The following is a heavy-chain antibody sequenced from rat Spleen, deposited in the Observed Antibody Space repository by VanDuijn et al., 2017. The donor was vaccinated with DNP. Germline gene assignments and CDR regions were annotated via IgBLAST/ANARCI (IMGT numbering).Heavy chain of an antibody. CDR1: GLNFSDYW. CDR3: VTRGTGSDNWFAY. D-gene: IGHD5-1*01. J-gene: IGHJ3*01. Sequence: EVKLVESGGGLVQPGRSLKLSCPTSGLNFSDYWMGWVRQAPGKGLEWIGEIKQDSSIINYLPSLKDRFTISRDNAQNSLYLQMTNLRSEDTAIYYCVTRGTGSDNWFAYWGQGTLVTVSS. V-gene: IGHV4-2*01. CDR2: IKQDSSII.